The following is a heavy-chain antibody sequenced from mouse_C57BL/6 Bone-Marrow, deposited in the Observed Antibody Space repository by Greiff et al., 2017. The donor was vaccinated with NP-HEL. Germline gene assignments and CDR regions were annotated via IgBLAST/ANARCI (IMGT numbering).Heavy chain of an antibody. CDR1: GYTFTSYG. CDR3: ARSRVLPSFAWFAY. CDR2: IYPRSGNT. J-gene: IGHJ3*01. D-gene: IGHD6-1*01. Sequence: VKLVESGAELARPGASVKLSCKASGYTFTSYGISWVKQRTGQGLEWIGEIYPRSGNTYYNEKFKGKATLTADKSSSTAYMELRSLTSEDSAVYFCARSRVLPSFAWFAYWGQGTLVTVSA. V-gene: IGHV1-81*01.